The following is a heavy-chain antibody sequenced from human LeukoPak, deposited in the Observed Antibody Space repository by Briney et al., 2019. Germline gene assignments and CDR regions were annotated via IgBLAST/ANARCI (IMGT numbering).Heavy chain of an antibody. CDR1: GFTFSSYS. D-gene: IGHD4-17*01. Sequence: GGSLRLSCAASGFTFSSYSMNWVRQAPGKGPEWVSYISSSSSTIYYADSVKGRFTISRDNAKNSLYLQMNSLRAEDTAVYYCVRGGGSVTRKDYYYGMDVWGQGTTVTVSS. CDR3: VRGGGSVTRKDYYYGMDV. CDR2: ISSSSSTI. V-gene: IGHV3-48*01. J-gene: IGHJ6*02.